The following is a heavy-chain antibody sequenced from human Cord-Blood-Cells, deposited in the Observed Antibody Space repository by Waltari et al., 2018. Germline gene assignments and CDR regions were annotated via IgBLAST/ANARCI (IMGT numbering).Heavy chain of an antibody. CDR1: GGSFSGYY. CDR3: ARLVGGYNWNDY. D-gene: IGHD1-1*01. J-gene: IGHJ4*02. V-gene: IGHV4-34*01. Sequence: QLQLQQWGAGLLKPSETLSLTCAVYGGSFSGYYWSWIRQPPGKGLEWIGEIHHSGSTNYNPSRKSRVTISDTSKNQFSLKLSSVTAADTAVYYCARLVGGYNWNDYWGQGTLVTVSS. CDR2: IHHSGST.